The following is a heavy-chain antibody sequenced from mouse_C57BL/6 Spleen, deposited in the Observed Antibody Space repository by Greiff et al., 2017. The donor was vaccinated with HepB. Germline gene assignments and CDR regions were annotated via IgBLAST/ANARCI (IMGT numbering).Heavy chain of an antibody. J-gene: IGHJ2*01. CDR2: IYPGDGDT. CDR1: GYAFSSSW. CDR3: AREDYYGSSPADY. Sequence: VKLVESGPELVKPGASVKISCKASGYAFSSSWMNWVKQRPGKGLEWIGRIYPGDGDTNYNGKFKGKATLTADKSSSTAYMQLSSLTSEDSAVYFCAREDYYGSSPADYWGQGTTLTVSS. D-gene: IGHD1-1*01. V-gene: IGHV1-82*01.